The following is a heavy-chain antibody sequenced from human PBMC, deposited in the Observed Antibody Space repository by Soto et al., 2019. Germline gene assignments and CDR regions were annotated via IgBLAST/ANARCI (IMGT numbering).Heavy chain of an antibody. CDR3: AAATRSSSWYRPTG. V-gene: IGHV1-58*01. J-gene: IGHJ4*02. CDR1: GFTFTSSA. Sequence: ASVKVSCKASGFTFTSSAVQWVRQARGQRLEWIGWIVVGSGNTNYAQKFQERVTITRDMSTSTAYMELSSLRSEDTAVYYCAAATRSSSWYRPTGWGQGTLVTVSS. D-gene: IGHD6-13*01. CDR2: IVVGSGNT.